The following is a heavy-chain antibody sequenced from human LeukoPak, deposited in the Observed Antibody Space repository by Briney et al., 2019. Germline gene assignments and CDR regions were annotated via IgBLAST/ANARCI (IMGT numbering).Heavy chain of an antibody. D-gene: IGHD2-15*01. CDR1: GFTFSSYA. J-gene: IGHJ6*04. Sequence: GGSLRLSCAASGFTFSSYAMSWVRQAPGKGLEWVSAISGSGGSTYYADSVKGRFTISRDNSKNTLYLQLNSLRAEDTAVYYCAKDKGLGYCSGGSCYTSYYYGMDVWGKGTTVTVSS. V-gene: IGHV3-23*01. CDR2: ISGSGGST. CDR3: AKDKGLGYCSGGSCYTSYYYGMDV.